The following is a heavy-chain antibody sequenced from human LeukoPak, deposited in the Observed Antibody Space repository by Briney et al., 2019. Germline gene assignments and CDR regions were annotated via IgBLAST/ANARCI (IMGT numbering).Heavy chain of an antibody. V-gene: IGHV4-34*01. J-gene: IGHJ1*01. CDR2: INHSGST. CDR1: GGSFSGYY. CDR3: ARGWRYGYCSSTSCYSYFQH. D-gene: IGHD2-2*01. Sequence: PSETLSLTCAVYGGSFSGYYWSSVRQPPGKGLWWIGEINHSGSTNYNPSLKSRVTISVDTSKNQFSLKLSSVTAADTAVYYCARGWRYGYCSSTSCYSYFQHWGQGTLVTVSS.